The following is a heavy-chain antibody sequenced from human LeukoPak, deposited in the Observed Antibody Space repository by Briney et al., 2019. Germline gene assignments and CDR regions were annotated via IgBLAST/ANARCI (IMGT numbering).Heavy chain of an antibody. V-gene: IGHV3-23*01. D-gene: IGHD2-2*01. Sequence: GESLRLSCAASGFPFSSYAMSWVRQAPGKGLEWVSTISNSDDSTYYADSVKGRFTISRDNSKNTLYLQMNSLRAEDTAVYYCAKRRYCSSTNCYGFDYWGQGTLVTVSS. CDR3: AKRRYCSSTNCYGFDY. CDR2: ISNSDDST. J-gene: IGHJ4*02. CDR1: GFPFSSYA.